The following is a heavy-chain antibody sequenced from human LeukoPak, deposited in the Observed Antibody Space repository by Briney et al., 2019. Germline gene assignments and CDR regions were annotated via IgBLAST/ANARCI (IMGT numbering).Heavy chain of an antibody. CDR2: GHYTGST. D-gene: IGHD1-26*01. V-gene: IGHV4-59*01. CDR1: GGSISSYY. J-gene: IGHJ4*02. CDR3: ARAIKWEPSYYFDS. Sequence: SETLSLTCTVSGGSISSYYWSWIRQPPGKGLEWIGYGHYTGSTNSNPSLKSRVTISVDTSKDQFSLRLSSVTAADTAVYYCARAIKWEPSYYFDSWGQGTLVTVSS.